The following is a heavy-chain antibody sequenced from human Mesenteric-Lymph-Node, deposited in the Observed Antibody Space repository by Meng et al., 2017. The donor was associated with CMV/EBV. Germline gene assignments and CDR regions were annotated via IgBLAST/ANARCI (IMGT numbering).Heavy chain of an antibody. J-gene: IGHJ4*02. CDR3: VREAYYYDTSDYPRGNYFDY. V-gene: IGHV3-30-3*01. CDR1: GFTFSSYA. CDR2: ISFDGGNK. D-gene: IGHD3-22*01. Sequence: GESLKISCVASGFTFSSYAIHWVRQAPGKGLEWVAVISFDGGNKYYADSVQGRFTISRDNSKNTLSLHMTSLRNEDTAVYFCVREAYYYDTSDYPRGNYFDYWGQGTLVTVSS.